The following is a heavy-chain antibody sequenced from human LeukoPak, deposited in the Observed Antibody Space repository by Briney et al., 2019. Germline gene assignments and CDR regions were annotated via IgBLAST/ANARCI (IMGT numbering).Heavy chain of an antibody. CDR2: INHSGSTK. CDR1: GFSFSSFE. D-gene: IGHD3-9*01. CDR3: ARDLTILTGYFYDY. J-gene: IGHJ4*02. V-gene: IGHV3-48*03. Sequence: GGSLRLSCEGSGFSFSSFEMNWVRQTPGKGLEWISYINHSGSTKYYADSVKGRFTVSRDNAKNSLYLQMTSLRPEDSGIYFCARDLTILTGYFYDYWGQGNLVTVSS.